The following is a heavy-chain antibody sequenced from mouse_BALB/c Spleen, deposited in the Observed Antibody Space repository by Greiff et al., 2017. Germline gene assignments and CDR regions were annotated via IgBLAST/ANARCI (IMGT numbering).Heavy chain of an antibody. V-gene: IGHV3-2*02. Sequence: EVKLQESGPGLVKPSQSLSLTCTVTGYSITSDYAWNWIRQFPGNKLEWMGYISYSGSTSYNPSLKSRISITRDTSKNQFFLQLNSVTTEDTATYYCAKKALYDYDGRDYWGQGTSVTVSS. J-gene: IGHJ4*01. CDR2: ISYSGST. CDR3: AKKALYDYDGRDY. CDR1: GYSITSDYA. D-gene: IGHD2-4*01.